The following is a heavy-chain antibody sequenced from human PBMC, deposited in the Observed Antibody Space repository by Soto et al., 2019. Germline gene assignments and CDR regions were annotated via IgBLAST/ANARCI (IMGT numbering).Heavy chain of an antibody. CDR3: ARHVRGGYYFDY. CDR1: GGSISSSSYH. V-gene: IGHV4-39*01. CDR2: IYNSGTM. Sequence: QLQLQESGPGLVKPSETLVLTCTVSGGSISSSSYHWGWMRQPPGKGLEWIGNIYNSGTMYYNPSLKSRVTISVDSSKNQFSQKLSSVTAADTAAYYCARHVRGGYYFDYWGQGTLVTVSS. J-gene: IGHJ4*02. D-gene: IGHD3-22*01.